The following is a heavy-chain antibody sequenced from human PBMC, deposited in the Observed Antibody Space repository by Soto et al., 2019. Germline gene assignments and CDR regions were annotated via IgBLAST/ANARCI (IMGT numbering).Heavy chain of an antibody. D-gene: IGHD6-19*01. V-gene: IGHV3-33*01. CDR3: ARGLSPVAGTYYFDY. CDR2: IWYDGSNK. Sequence: QVQLVESGGGVVQPGRSLRLSCAASGFTFSSNGMHWVRQAPGKGLEWVAVIWYDGSNKYYADSVKGRFTISRDNSKNTLYLQMNSLRAEDTAVYYCARGLSPVAGTYYFDYWGQGTLVTVSS. J-gene: IGHJ4*02. CDR1: GFTFSSNG.